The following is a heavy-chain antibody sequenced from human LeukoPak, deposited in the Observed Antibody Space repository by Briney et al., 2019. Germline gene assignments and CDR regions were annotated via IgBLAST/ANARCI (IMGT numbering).Heavy chain of an antibody. V-gene: IGHV1-2*02. J-gene: IGHJ4*02. CDR1: GYTFTGYY. D-gene: IGHD5-24*01. CDR2: INPNSGGT. Sequence: GASVKVSCKASGYTFTGYYMHWVRQAPGQGLEWMAWINPNSGGTNYAQKFQGRVTMTRDTSISTAYMELSRLRSDDTAVYYCARDLEMATISSATVWGQGTLVTVSS. CDR3: ARDLEMATISSATV.